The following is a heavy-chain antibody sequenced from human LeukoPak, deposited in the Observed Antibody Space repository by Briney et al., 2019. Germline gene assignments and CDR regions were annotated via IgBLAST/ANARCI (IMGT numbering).Heavy chain of an antibody. Sequence: PGGSLRLSCAASGFTFDDYAMHWVRQAPGKGLEWVSRISWNSGIIDYADSVKGRFTISRDNAKNSLYLQMNSLRAEDTAVYYCVEPGYDILTGSFDYWGQGTLVTVSS. V-gene: IGHV3-9*01. D-gene: IGHD3-9*01. CDR2: ISWNSGII. CDR3: VEPGYDILTGSFDY. J-gene: IGHJ4*02. CDR1: GFTFDDYA.